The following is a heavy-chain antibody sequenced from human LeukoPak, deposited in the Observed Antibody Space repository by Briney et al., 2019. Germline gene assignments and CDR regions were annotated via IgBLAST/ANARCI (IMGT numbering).Heavy chain of an antibody. J-gene: IGHJ4*02. D-gene: IGHD4-11*01. CDR1: GFTFSSYE. CDR3: ASPGPSSNYGEYYFDY. Sequence: PGGSLRLSCAASGFTFSSYEMNWVRQAPGKGLEWVSYISSSGSTIYYADSVKGRFTISRDNAKNSLYLQMNSLRAEDTAVYYCASPGPSSNYGEYYFDYWGQGTLVTVSS. V-gene: IGHV3-48*03. CDR2: ISSSGSTI.